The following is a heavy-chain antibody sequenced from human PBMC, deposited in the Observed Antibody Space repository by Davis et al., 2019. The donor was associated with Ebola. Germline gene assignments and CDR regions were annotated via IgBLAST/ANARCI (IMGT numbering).Heavy chain of an antibody. J-gene: IGHJ4*02. CDR2: IYYSGST. V-gene: IGHV4-59*05. CDR1: GGSINSYY. D-gene: IGHD3-10*01. CDR3: ARHISISAPDDY. Sequence: MPSETLSLTCVVSGGSINSYYWSWIRQPPGKGLEWIGSIYYSGSTYYNPSLKSRVTISVDTSKNQFSLKLSSVTAADTAVYYCARHISISAPDDYWGQGTLVTVSS.